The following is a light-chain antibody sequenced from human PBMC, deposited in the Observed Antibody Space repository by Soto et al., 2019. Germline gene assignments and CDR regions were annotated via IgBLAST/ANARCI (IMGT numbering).Light chain of an antibody. Sequence: DIQMTQSPSSLSASVGDRVTITCRASQGISNYLAWYQQKPGKVPKLLIYAASTLQSGVQSWFSGYESETDFKLTISTLQPQDVATYYCQKYNSAPLTFGPRTKVDI. CDR2: AAS. CDR3: QKYNSAPLT. V-gene: IGKV1-27*01. CDR1: QGISNY. J-gene: IGKJ3*01.